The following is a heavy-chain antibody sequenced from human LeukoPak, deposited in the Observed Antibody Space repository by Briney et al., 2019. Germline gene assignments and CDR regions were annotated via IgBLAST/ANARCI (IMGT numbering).Heavy chain of an antibody. V-gene: IGHV4-59*01. Sequence: SETLSPTCTVSGGSISSFYWSWIRQPPEKGLEWIGYIYYSGSTKYNPSLKSRVTISVDTSKNQFSLKLSSVTAVDTAVYYCARHGTSGTNLNWFDPWGQGTLVTVSS. CDR1: GGSISSFY. J-gene: IGHJ5*02. D-gene: IGHD1-1*01. CDR3: ARHGTSGTNLNWFDP. CDR2: IYYSGST.